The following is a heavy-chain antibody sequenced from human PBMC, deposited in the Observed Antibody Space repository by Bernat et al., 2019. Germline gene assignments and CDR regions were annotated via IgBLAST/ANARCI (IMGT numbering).Heavy chain of an antibody. CDR2: ISYDGSNK. D-gene: IGHD6-13*01. CDR1: GFTFSSYA. CDR3: ARSLAAAGYFQH. J-gene: IGHJ1*01. Sequence: QVQLVESGGGVVQPGRSLRLSCAASGFTFSSYAMHWVRQAPGKGLEWVAVISYDGSNKYYADSVKGRFTISRDNSKNTLYLQMNSLRAEDTAVHYCARSLAAAGYFQHWGQGTLVTVSS. V-gene: IGHV3-30*11.